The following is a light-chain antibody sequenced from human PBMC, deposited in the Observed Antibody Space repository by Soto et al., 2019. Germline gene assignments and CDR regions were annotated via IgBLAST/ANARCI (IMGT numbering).Light chain of an antibody. CDR3: QQYTNTNNPWM. CDR1: QTISSW. V-gene: IGKV1-5*01. CDR2: DAS. Sequence: DIQVTQSPPTLSASVGDRVTITCRACQTISSWMARYQQKPGKAPKPLVYDASTLQRGVASRVSGSGSGTEFTLIISGLQPDDSATYYCQQYTNTNNPWMFGQGTKVDI. J-gene: IGKJ1*01.